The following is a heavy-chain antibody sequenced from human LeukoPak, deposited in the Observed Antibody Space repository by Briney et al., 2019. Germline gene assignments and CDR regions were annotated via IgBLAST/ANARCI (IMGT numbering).Heavy chain of an antibody. D-gene: IGHD1-26*01. Sequence: ASVKVSCKASGYTFTDYYMHWVRQAPGQGLEWVGWINPSSGGTNYAQKFQGGVTMTRDTSISTAYMELSRLRSDDTAVYYCARGSWEKGLDYWGQGTLVTVSS. CDR2: INPSSGGT. CDR1: GYTFTDYY. CDR3: ARGSWEKGLDY. J-gene: IGHJ4*02. V-gene: IGHV1-2*02.